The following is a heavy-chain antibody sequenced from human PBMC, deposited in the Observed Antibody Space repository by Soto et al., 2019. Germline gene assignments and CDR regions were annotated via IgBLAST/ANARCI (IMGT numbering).Heavy chain of an antibody. CDR1: GFTFSSYA. CDR2: ISGSGGST. D-gene: IGHD6-13*01. CDR3: AKDSTGEQQSPSDP. V-gene: IGHV3-23*01. J-gene: IGHJ5*02. Sequence: PGGSLRLSCAASGFTFSSYAMSWVRQAPGKGLEWVSAISGSGGSTYYADSVKGRFTISRDNSKNTLYLQMNSLRAEDTAVYYCAKDSTGEQQSPSDPWGQGTLVTVSS.